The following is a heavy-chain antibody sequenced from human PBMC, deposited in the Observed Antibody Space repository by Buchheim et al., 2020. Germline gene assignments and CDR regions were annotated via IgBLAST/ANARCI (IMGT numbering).Heavy chain of an antibody. CDR2: INPDNGAT. CDR1: GYTFTGYY. V-gene: IGHV1-2*02. J-gene: IGHJ4*02. D-gene: IGHD3-10*01. CDR3: ARDHKYIRRFGELLSYFEY. Sequence: QVQLVQSGAEVKKPGASVKVSCKTSGYTFTGYYIHWVRQAPGQGLEWMGWINPDNGATNNAQKFQGRVTMTRDRSIKKAYMELTRLSFDDTAVYYCARDHKYIRRFGELLSYFEYWGLGTL.